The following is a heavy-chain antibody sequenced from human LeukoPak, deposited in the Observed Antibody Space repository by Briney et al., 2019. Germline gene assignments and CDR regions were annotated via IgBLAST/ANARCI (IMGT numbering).Heavy chain of an antibody. D-gene: IGHD3-22*01. CDR2: ISYDGSNK. V-gene: IGHV3-30*03. J-gene: IGHJ4*02. CDR3: AGRFDYYDSSGYLL. Sequence: TGGSLRLSCAASGFTFSSYGMHWVHQAPGKGLEWVAVISYDGSNKYYADSMKGRFTISRDNSKNTLYLQMNSLRAEDTAVYYCAGRFDYYDSSGYLLWGQGTLVTVSS. CDR1: GFTFSSYG.